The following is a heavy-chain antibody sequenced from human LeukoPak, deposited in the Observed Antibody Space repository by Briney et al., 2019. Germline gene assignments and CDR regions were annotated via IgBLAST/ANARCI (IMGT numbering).Heavy chain of an antibody. V-gene: IGHV3-30-3*01. CDR3: VRVPEYSSSSGDFDF. CDR2: ISYDGSNK. Sequence: GRSLRLSCAASGFTLSSYAMHWVRQAPGKGLEWVAVISYDGSNKYHADSVKGRFTISRDNSKNTLYLQMNSLRIGDTAVYYCVRVPEYSSSSGDFDFWGQGTLVTVSS. CDR1: GFTLSSYA. D-gene: IGHD6-6*01. J-gene: IGHJ4*02.